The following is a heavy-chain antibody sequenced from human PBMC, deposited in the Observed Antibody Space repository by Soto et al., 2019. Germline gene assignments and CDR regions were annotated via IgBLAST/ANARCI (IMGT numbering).Heavy chain of an antibody. V-gene: IGHV4-59*06. CDR3: ARSVFP. Sequence: PSETLSLTCTVSGGSIRSYYWSWIRQHPGKGLEWIGYIYYSGFTYYNPSLKSRVTISVDTSKNQFSLKLSSVTAADTAVYYCARSVFPWGQGTLVTVSS. J-gene: IGHJ5*02. CDR2: IYYSGFT. CDR1: GGSIRSYY.